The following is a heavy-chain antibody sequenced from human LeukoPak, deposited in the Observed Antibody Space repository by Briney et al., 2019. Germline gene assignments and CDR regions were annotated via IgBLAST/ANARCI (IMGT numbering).Heavy chain of an antibody. V-gene: IGHV4-59*01. J-gene: IGHJ4*02. CDR3: ARVRQSLAAAGKVFDY. CDR2: IYYSGST. D-gene: IGHD6-13*01. CDR1: GGSISSYY. Sequence: SEILSLTCTVSGGSISSYYWSWIRQPPGKGLEWIGYIYYSGSTNYNPSLKSRVTISVDTSKNQFSLKLSSVTAADTAVYYCARVRQSLAAAGKVFDYWGQGTLVTVSS.